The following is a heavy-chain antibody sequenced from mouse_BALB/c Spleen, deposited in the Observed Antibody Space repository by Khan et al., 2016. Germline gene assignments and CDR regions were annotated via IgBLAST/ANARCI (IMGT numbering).Heavy chain of an antibody. CDR2: IYPSDIYT. Sequence: VQLQESGAELVRPGASVKLSCKASGYTFTSYWINWMKQRPGQGLEWIGNIYPSDIYTNYNQKFKDKATLTVDKSSSTAYMQLSSPTSEDSAIYYCTGGESTMIRGFAYWGQGTLVTVSA. D-gene: IGHD2-4*01. CDR1: GYTFTSYW. J-gene: IGHJ3*01. V-gene: IGHV1-69*02. CDR3: TGGESTMIRGFAY.